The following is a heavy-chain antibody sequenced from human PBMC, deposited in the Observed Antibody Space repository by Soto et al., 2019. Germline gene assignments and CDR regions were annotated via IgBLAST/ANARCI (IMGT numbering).Heavy chain of an antibody. V-gene: IGHV1-69*02. CDR2: IIPILGIA. D-gene: IGHD6-19*01. CDR3: AKGRIAVAGTLNFDY. J-gene: IGHJ4*02. Sequence: ASVKVSCKASGGTFSSYTISWVRQAPGQGLEWMGRIIPILGIANYAQKFQGRVTITADKSTSTAYMELSSLRSEDTAVYYCAKGRIAVAGTLNFDYWGQGTLVTVSS. CDR1: GGTFSSYT.